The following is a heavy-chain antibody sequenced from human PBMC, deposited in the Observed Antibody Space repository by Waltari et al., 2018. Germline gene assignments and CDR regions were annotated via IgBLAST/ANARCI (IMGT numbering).Heavy chain of an antibody. Sequence: QVQLVESGGGVVQPGRSLRLSCAASGFTFSSYAMHWVRQAPGKGLEWVAVISYDGSNKYYADSVKGRFTISRDNSKNTLYLQMNSLRAEDTAVYYCARDLGYYGSGRGLSDYWGQGTLVTVSS. CDR2: ISYDGSNK. V-gene: IGHV3-30-3*01. CDR3: ARDLGYYGSGRGLSDY. D-gene: IGHD3-10*01. J-gene: IGHJ4*02. CDR1: GFTFSSYA.